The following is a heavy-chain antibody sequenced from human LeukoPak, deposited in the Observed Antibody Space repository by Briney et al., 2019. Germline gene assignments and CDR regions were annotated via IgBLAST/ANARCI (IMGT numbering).Heavy chain of an antibody. CDR1: GYTFTGYY. D-gene: IGHD1-7*01. Sequence: ASVKVSCKXSGYTFTGYYMHWVRQAPGQGLEWMGWINPNSGGTNYAQKFQGRVTMTRDTSISTAYMELSRLRSDDTAVYYCARDHGRSWNYNYFDYWGLGTLVTVSS. V-gene: IGHV1-2*02. J-gene: IGHJ4*02. CDR3: ARDHGRSWNYNYFDY. CDR2: INPNSGGT.